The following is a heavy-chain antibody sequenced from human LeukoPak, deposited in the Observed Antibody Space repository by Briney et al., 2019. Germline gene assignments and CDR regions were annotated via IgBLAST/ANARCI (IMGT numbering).Heavy chain of an antibody. CDR2: ISSNGGTT. CDR1: GFTFSNYW. V-gene: IGHV3-64*01. J-gene: IGHJ4*02. CDR3: ARGNYYDSSGYSPFDY. Sequence: QAGGSLRLSCAGSGFTFSNYWVHWVRQAPGKGLEHVSGISSNGGTTYYANSVKGRFTISRDNSKNTLDLQMGSLRTEDMAVYYCARGNYYDSSGYSPFDYWGQGTLVTVSS. D-gene: IGHD3-22*01.